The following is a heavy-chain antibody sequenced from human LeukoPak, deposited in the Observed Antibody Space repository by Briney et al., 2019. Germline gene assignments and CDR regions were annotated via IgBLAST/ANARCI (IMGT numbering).Heavy chain of an antibody. CDR2: ISSSSRYI. V-gene: IGHV3-21*01. D-gene: IGHD6-19*01. J-gene: IGHJ6*02. CDR3: ARGDSSGGFGMDV. CDR1: GFTFSSYA. Sequence: GGSLRLSCAASGFTFSSYAMNWVRQAPGKGLEWVSSISSSSRYIYYADSVKGRFTISRDNAKNSLYLQMNSLRAEDTAVYYCARGDSSGGFGMDVWGQGTTVTVSS.